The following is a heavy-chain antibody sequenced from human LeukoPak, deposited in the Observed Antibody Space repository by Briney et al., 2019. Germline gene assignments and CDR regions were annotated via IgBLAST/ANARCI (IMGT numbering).Heavy chain of an antibody. CDR3: AKDRPVVSY. CDR2: IKQDGTEK. D-gene: IGHD4-23*01. CDR1: GFTFSRYW. J-gene: IGHJ4*02. Sequence: GGSLRLSCAASGFTFSRYWMTWVRQAPGKGLEWVANIKQDGTEKYYVDSVKGRFTISRDNSKNSLYLQMNSLRTEDTALYYCAKDRPVVSYWGQGTLVTVSS. V-gene: IGHV3-7*05.